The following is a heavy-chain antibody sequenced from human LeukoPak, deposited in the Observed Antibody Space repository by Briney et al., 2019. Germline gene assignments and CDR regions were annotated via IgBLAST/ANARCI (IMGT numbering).Heavy chain of an antibody. CDR2: IYYSGST. V-gene: IGHV4-30-4*01. D-gene: IGHD3-3*01. CDR3: ARDGVGSFGYYFDY. CDR1: GGSISSGDYY. Sequence: PSETLSLTCTVSGGSISSGDYYWSWIRQPPGKGLEWIGYIYYSGSTYYNPSLKSRVTISVDTSKNQFSLKLSSVTAADTAVYYCARDGVGSFGYYFDYWGQGTLVTVSS. J-gene: IGHJ4*02.